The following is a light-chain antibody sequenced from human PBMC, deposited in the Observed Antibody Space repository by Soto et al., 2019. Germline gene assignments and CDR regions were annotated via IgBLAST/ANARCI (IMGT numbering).Light chain of an antibody. Sequence: DIQMTQSPSSLSASVGDRVTITCQASHDITSFLNWYQHKPGRAPKLLIYDASILEAGVPTRCSGSGSGTHFTFTISSLQPEDVETYYCQHCDYRPIFGPGTTVDFK. CDR1: HDITSF. CDR2: DAS. J-gene: IGKJ3*01. V-gene: IGKV1-33*01. CDR3: QHCDYRPI.